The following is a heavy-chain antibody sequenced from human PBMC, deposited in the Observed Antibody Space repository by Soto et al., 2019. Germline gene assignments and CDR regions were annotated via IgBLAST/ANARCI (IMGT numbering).Heavy chain of an antibody. V-gene: IGHV3-7*05. D-gene: IGHD6-19*01. J-gene: IGHJ4*02. CDR3: AREGPIAVAGRGGDY. CDR2: IKQDGSEK. CDR1: GFTFSSYW. Sequence: GGSLRLSCAASGFTFSSYWMSWVRQAPGKGLEWVANIKQDGSEKYYVDSVKGRFTIFRDNAKNSLYLQMNSLRAEDTAVYYCAREGPIAVAGRGGDYWGQGTLVTVSS.